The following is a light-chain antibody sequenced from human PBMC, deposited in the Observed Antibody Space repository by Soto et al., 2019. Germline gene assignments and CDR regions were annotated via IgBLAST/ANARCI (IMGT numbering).Light chain of an antibody. CDR1: QSVSSSY. V-gene: IGKV3D-20*02. Sequence: EIVLKQSPATLSLSPVERATLSFVASQSVSSSYVAWYQQKPGLAPRLLIYDASSRATGIPDRFSGSGSGTDFTLTISRLEPEDFAVYYCHQRSNWPRTFGGGTKVDI. J-gene: IGKJ4*01. CDR2: DAS. CDR3: HQRSNWPRT.